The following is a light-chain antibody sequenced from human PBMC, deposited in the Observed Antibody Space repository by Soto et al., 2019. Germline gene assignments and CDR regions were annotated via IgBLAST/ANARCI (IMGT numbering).Light chain of an antibody. V-gene: IGKV3-11*01. CDR2: AAS. Sequence: LPPAPVTLCWSPGDRATLSCIIRRSSSNYLAWYQQKPGQAPRLLIYAASNRATGIPDRFSGSGSGTDFTLTISRLEPEDFAVYYCQQCSSSPITFGQGTQLEIK. CDR1: RSSSNY. CDR3: QQCSSSPIT. J-gene: IGKJ5*01.